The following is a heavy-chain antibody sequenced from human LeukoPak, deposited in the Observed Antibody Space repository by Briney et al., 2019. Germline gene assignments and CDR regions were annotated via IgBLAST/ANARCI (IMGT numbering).Heavy chain of an antibody. D-gene: IGHD5-18*01. V-gene: IGHV4-34*01. CDR1: GGSFSGYY. CDR2: INHSGNT. CDR3: ARAKEYGYFYGPGFGFGP. J-gene: IGHJ5*02. Sequence: PSETLSLTCGVYGGSFSGYYWSWIRQPTGKGLEWIGEINHSGNTNHNPSLKSRLSLSVALKLSSVTAADTAVYYCARAKEYGYFYGPGFGFGPWGQGALVTVSS.